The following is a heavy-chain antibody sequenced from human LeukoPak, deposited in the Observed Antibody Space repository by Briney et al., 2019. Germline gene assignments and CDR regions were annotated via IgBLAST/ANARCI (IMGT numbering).Heavy chain of an antibody. J-gene: IGHJ4*02. CDR2: IYPGDSDT. CDR3: ARLGYCRSSMCYSVDY. Sequence: GESLKISCKGSGYSFTTSWIGWLRQMPGKGLEWMGIIYPGDSDTRYSPSFQGQVTISADKSISTAYLQWSGLKASDTATYYCARLGYCRSSMCYSVDYWGQGTLVTVSS. V-gene: IGHV5-51*01. CDR1: GYSFTTSW. D-gene: IGHD2-15*01.